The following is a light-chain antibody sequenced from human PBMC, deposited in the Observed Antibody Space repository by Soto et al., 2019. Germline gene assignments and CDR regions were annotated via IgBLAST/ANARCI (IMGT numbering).Light chain of an antibody. CDR1: QSISSW. Sequence: DIQMTQSPSTLAASVGDRVTISCRASQSISSWLAWYQQKPGKAPKLLIYDASSLESGVPSRVSGSGSGTEFTLTISSLQPDEFATYYGKQYNSYPYPFGPAPNVD. CDR2: DAS. CDR3: KQYNSYPYP. V-gene: IGKV1-5*01. J-gene: IGKJ3*01.